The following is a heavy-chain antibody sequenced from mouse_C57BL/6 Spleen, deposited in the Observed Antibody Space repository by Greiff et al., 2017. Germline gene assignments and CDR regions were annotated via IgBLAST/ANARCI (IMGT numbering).Heavy chain of an antibody. V-gene: IGHV1-55*01. CDR2: IYPGSGST. Sequence: QVQLQQPGAELVKPGASVKMSCKASGYTFTSYWITWVKQRPGQGLEWIGDIYPGSGSTNYNEKFKSKATLTLDKSSSTAYMQLSSLTSEDSAVYYCARVGWVIFFDYWGQGTTVTVSS. J-gene: IGHJ2*01. CDR1: GYTFTSYW. CDR3: ARVGWVIFFDY. D-gene: IGHD2-13*01.